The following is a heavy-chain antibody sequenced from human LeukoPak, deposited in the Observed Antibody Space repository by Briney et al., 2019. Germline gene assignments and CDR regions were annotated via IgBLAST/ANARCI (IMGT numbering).Heavy chain of an antibody. CDR2: LSHTGST. V-gene: IGHV4-39*01. CDR1: GDSISGSSFY. CDR3: ARHYGP. J-gene: IGHJ5*02. D-gene: IGHD3-10*01. Sequence: PSETLSLTCSVSGDSISGSSFYWSWVRQAPGKGLEWIGSLSHTGSTYYSPSLKSRVSISEDTSKNQFSLKLNSVTAADTAVYYCARHYGPWGQGTLVTVSS.